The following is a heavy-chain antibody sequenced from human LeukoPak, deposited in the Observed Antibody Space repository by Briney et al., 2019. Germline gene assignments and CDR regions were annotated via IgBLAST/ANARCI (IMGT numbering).Heavy chain of an antibody. CDR2: IYYDGST. CDR1: GGSISSYY. Sequence: SETLSLTCTVSGGSISSYYWSWIRQSPGKGLEWIGYIYYDGSTNYNPSLKSRVTISVDTSKNQFSLKLSSVTAADTAVYYCARASYSYDISGWVPFDYWGQGTLVTVSS. V-gene: IGHV4-59*01. CDR3: ARASYSYDISGWVPFDY. D-gene: IGHD3-22*01. J-gene: IGHJ4*02.